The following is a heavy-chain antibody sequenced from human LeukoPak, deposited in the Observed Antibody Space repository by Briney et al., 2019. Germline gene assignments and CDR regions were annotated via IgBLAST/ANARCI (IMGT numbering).Heavy chain of an antibody. CDR1: GGSISSSSYF. V-gene: IGHV4-39*01. Sequence: PSETLSLTCSVSGGSISSSSYFWGWIRQPPGKGLEWIGSIYYSGSTYSNPSLKGRVTISVDTSKSQFSLKLSSVTAAVTAVYYCARDGYTYGSFDYWGQGTLVTVSS. J-gene: IGHJ4*02. CDR3: ARDGYTYGSFDY. D-gene: IGHD5-18*01. CDR2: IYYSGST.